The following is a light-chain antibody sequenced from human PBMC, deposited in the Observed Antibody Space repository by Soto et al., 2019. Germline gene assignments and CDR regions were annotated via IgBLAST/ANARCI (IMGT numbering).Light chain of an antibody. CDR2: GAS. Sequence: EIVMTQSPATLSVSPGERATLSCRASERVSTNLAWYQQKPGQAPRLLISGASTRATGFPARFSGSGSGTEFTLTISSRQSEDLAVYYCQQYNNLPGTFGHGTTVEI. CDR1: ERVSTN. CDR3: QQYNNLPGT. J-gene: IGKJ1*01. V-gene: IGKV3-15*01.